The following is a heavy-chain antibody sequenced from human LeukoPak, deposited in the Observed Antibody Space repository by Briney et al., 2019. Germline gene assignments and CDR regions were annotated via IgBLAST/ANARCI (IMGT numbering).Heavy chain of an antibody. CDR3: ARGDDYGDY. J-gene: IGHJ4*02. CDR2: IYYSGST. V-gene: IGHV4-59*01. CDR1: GGSISSYY. Sequence: SETLSLTCTVSGGSISSYYWSWIRQPPGKGLEWIGYIYYSGSTNYNPSLKSRVTISVDTTKNQFSLKLSPVTAADTAVYYCARGDDYGDYWGQGTLVTVSS.